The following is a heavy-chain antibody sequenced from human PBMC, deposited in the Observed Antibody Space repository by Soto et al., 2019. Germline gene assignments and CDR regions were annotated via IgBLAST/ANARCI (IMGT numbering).Heavy chain of an antibody. CDR2: IGGSSGTT. D-gene: IGHD1-7*01. V-gene: IGHV3-23*01. CDR1: GLTLSNFA. CDR3: AKFKGFNWNYVFDY. Sequence: TGGSLRLSCEVSGLTLSNFAMSWVRQAPGKGLEWASAIGGSSGTTFYADSVKGRFTISKDYAKNMLYLQMNSLRAEDTAVYYCAKFKGFNWNYVFDYWGQGVPVTVSS. J-gene: IGHJ4*02.